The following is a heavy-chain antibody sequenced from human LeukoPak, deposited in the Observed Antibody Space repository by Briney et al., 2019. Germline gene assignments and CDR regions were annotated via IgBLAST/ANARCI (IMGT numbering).Heavy chain of an antibody. CDR3: ARERFPLYYFDY. Sequence: PSETLSLTCAVSGGSISSGHSSWNWFRQPPGKGLEWIGYINHSGSTNYNPSLKSRVTISVDTSKNQFSLKLSSVTAADTAVYYCARERFPLYYFDYWGQGTLVTVSS. V-gene: IGHV4-30-2*01. CDR2: INHSGST. CDR1: GGSISSGHSS. J-gene: IGHJ4*02.